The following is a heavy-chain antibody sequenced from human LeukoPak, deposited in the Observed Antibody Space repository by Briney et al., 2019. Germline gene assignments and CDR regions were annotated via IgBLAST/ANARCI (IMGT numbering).Heavy chain of an antibody. CDR2: IYHSGST. CDR3: ASLVTVADYYFDY. D-gene: IGHD2-15*01. Sequence: SETLSLTCAVSGGSISSSNWWSWVRQPPGKGLEWIGEIYHSGSTNYNPSLKSRVTISVDKSKNQFSLKLSSVTAADTAVYYCASLVTVADYYFDYWGQGTLVTVSS. CDR1: GGSISSSNW. J-gene: IGHJ4*02. V-gene: IGHV4-4*02.